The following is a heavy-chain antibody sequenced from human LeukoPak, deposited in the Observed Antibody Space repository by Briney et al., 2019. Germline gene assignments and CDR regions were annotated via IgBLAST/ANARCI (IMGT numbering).Heavy chain of an antibody. Sequence: SETLSLTCTVSGGSISSSSYYWGWIRQPPGKGLEWIGSIYYSGSTYYNPSLKSRVTISVDTSKNQFSLKLSSVTAADTAVYYCARAELGSYYGFWSGYTAWFDPWGQGTLVTVSS. CDR3: ARAELGSYYGFWSGYTAWFDP. CDR2: IYYSGST. V-gene: IGHV4-39*07. J-gene: IGHJ5*02. D-gene: IGHD3-3*01. CDR1: GGSISSSSYY.